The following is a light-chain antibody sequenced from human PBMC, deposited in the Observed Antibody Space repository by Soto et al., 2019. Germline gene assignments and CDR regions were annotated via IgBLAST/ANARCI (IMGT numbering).Light chain of an antibody. Sequence: SYELTQPPSVSVSPGQTANITCSGNTLGSKFVFWYQQKAGQSPMVVIYEDTKRPSGIPERFSGSNSGNTATLTISGTQAMAEADFYCQAWDLGTVVFGGGTKLTVL. CDR2: EDT. V-gene: IGLV3-1*01. CDR3: QAWDLGTVV. CDR1: TLGSKF. J-gene: IGLJ2*01.